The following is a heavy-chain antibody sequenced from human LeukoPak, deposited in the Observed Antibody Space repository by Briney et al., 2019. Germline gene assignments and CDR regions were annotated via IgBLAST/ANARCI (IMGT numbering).Heavy chain of an antibody. J-gene: IGHJ4*02. Sequence: SETLSLTCAVYGGSFSGYYWSWIRQPPGKGLEWIGEINHSGSTNSNPSLKSRVTISVDTSENQFSLKLSSVTAADTAVYYCARRPGANFSDSSGYYYHFDYWGQGTLVTVSS. D-gene: IGHD3-22*01. CDR2: INHSGST. CDR3: ARRPGANFSDSSGYYYHFDY. CDR1: GGSFSGYY. V-gene: IGHV4-34*01.